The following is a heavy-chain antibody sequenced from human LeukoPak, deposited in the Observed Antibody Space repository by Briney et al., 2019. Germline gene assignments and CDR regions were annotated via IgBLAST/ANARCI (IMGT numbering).Heavy chain of an antibody. CDR2: IYYSGST. D-gene: IGHD3-22*01. Sequence: SETLSLTCTVSGGSISSGDYYWSWIRQPPGKGLEWIGYIYYSGSTYYNPPLKSRVTISVDTSKNQFSLKLSSVTAADTAVYYCARDRLGGSSGYYLDYWGQGTLVTVSS. CDR3: ARDRLGGSSGYYLDY. CDR1: GGSISSGDYY. J-gene: IGHJ4*02. V-gene: IGHV4-30-4*01.